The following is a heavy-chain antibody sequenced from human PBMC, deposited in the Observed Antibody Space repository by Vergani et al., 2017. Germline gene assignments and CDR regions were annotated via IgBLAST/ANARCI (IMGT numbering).Heavy chain of an antibody. CDR2: IIHSGST. Sequence: QVQLQQWGAGLLKPSETLSLTCAVYGGSFSGYYWSWIRQPPGKVLEWIGEIIHSGSTNYNPSLKSRVTISVDTSKNQFSLKLSSVTAADTAVYYCAGVYCSGGSCYYDYWGQGTLVTVSS. D-gene: IGHD2-15*01. CDR3: AGVYCSGGSCYYDY. V-gene: IGHV4-34*12. CDR1: GGSFSGYY. J-gene: IGHJ4*02.